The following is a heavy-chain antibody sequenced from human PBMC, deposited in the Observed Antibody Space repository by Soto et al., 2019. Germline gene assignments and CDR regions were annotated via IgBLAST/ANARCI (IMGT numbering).Heavy chain of an antibody. CDR3: ARDSRMVRTESAAFDI. J-gene: IGHJ3*02. V-gene: IGHV1-69*01. D-gene: IGHD3-10*01. CDR1: GGTFSRSV. Sequence: QLVQSGAEVKKPGSTVKVSCRASGGTFSRSVISWVRQIPGHGPEWMGVIIVAFGTANYAQKFRGRVTITADESATTVYMEMSSLKSEDTCIYFCARDSRMVRTESAAFDIWGKGTMVTVSS. CDR2: IIVAFGTA.